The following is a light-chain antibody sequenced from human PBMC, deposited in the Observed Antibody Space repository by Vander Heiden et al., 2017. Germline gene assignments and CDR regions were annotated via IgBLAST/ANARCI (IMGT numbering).Light chain of an antibody. CDR2: AAS. CDR1: QSVSNN. V-gene: IGKV3-15*01. Sequence: EMVLPPSPATLSVSAGERATLSCRASQSVSNNLAWYQQKPGQAPRLLIYAASTRATNIPTRFSGSGSGTDFTLTISSLQSEDFALYYCQQYKNWPLTFGGGAKVEIK. CDR3: QQYKNWPLT. J-gene: IGKJ4*01.